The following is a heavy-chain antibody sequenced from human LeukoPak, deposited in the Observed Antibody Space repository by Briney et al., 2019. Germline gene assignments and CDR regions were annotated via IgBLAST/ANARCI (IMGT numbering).Heavy chain of an antibody. Sequence: PSETLSLTCGVSGASISSTNWWTWVRQPPGEGLGCIGEVHVSGRTNYNPSLESRVTMSVDMSENHISLKLTSVTAADTAVYYCARDRGALDAFDIWGQGTMVTVSS. V-gene: IGHV4-4*02. D-gene: IGHD3-10*01. CDR3: ARDRGALDAFDI. J-gene: IGHJ3*02. CDR1: GASISSTNW. CDR2: VHVSGRT.